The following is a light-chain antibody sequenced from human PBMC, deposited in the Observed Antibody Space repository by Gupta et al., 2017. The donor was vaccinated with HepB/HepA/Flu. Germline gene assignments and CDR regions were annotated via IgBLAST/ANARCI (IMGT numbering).Light chain of an antibody. CDR3: CQSLQTPIT. CDR1: QSLLHSNGYNY. V-gene: IGKV2-28*01. Sequence: EIVMTQSPLSLPVTPGEPASISCRSSQSLLHSNGYNYLDWYLQKPGQSPQLLLYLGSNRSSGVPDTFSGSGSGTDFTLKIIRVEAQDVMVSYCCQSLQTPITFGPGTLMEIK. J-gene: IGKJ5*01. CDR2: LGS.